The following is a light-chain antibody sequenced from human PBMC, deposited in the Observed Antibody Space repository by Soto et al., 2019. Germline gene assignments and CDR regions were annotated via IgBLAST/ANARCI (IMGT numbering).Light chain of an antibody. CDR3: LQYKIYPLT. CDR2: AAS. V-gene: IGKV1-16*01. Sequence: DIQMTQSPSSLSASVGDTVTITCRASQDISTYLAWFQKKPGESPKSLISAASSLQSGVSSRYSGSGSGTDFALTISSLHPEDFATYYCLQYKIYPLTLGGGTKVEI. CDR1: QDISTY. J-gene: IGKJ4*01.